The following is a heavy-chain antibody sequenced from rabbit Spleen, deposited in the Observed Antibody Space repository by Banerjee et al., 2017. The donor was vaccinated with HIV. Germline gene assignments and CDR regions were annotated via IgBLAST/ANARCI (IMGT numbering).Heavy chain of an antibody. CDR2: IDTSDGDT. CDR1: GFSFSSNW. CDR3: ARDLDGVIGWNFGW. D-gene: IGHD1-1*01. J-gene: IGHJ4*01. V-gene: IGHV1S45*01. Sequence: LEESGGGLVKPGGTLTLTCTVSGFSFSSNWICWVRQAPGKGLEWIACIDTSDGDTDYANWPKGRFPISKASSTTVTLQMTSLTAADTATYFCARDLDGVIGWNFGWWGPGTLVTVS.